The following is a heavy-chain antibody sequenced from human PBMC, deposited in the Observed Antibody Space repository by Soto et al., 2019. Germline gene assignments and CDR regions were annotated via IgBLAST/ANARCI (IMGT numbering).Heavy chain of an antibody. V-gene: IGHV3-7*03. Sequence: GGSLRLSCAASGFTFSSYWMSWVRQAPGKGLEWVANIKQDGSEKYYVDSVKGRFTISRDNAKNSLYLQMNSLRAEDTAVYYCAREGYCSGGSCYWYGMDVWGQGTTVTV. D-gene: IGHD2-15*01. J-gene: IGHJ6*02. CDR2: IKQDGSEK. CDR1: GFTFSSYW. CDR3: AREGYCSGGSCYWYGMDV.